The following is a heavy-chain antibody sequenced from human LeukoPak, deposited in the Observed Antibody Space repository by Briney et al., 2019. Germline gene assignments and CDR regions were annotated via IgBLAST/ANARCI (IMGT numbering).Heavy chain of an antibody. V-gene: IGHV3-30*18. D-gene: IGHD3-10*01. CDR2: ISYDGSNK. CDR3: AKALVKWFGELDYFDY. CDR1: GFTFSSYG. Sequence: GRSLRLSCAASGFTFSSYGMHWVRQAPGKGLEWVAVISYDGSNKYYADSVKGRFTISRDNSKNTLYLQMNSLRAEDTAVYYCAKALVKWFGELDYFDYWGQGTLVTVSS. J-gene: IGHJ4*02.